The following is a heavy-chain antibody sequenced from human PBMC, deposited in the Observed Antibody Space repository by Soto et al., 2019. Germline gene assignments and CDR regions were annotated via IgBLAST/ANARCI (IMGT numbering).Heavy chain of an antibody. D-gene: IGHD3-10*01. Sequence: ASVKVSCKASGYTFTSYAMHWVRQAPGQRLEWMGWINAGNGNTKYSQKFQGRVTMTTDTSTSTAYMELRSLRSDDTAVYYCARDRPVTMVQTNWFDPWGQGTLVTVSS. CDR2: INAGNGNT. J-gene: IGHJ5*02. CDR3: ARDRPVTMVQTNWFDP. V-gene: IGHV1-3*01. CDR1: GYTFTSYA.